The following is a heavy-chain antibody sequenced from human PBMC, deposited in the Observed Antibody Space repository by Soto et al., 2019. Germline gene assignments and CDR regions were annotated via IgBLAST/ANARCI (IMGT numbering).Heavy chain of an antibody. D-gene: IGHD1-7*01. CDR1: GGSISSYY. CDR3: ERGTGTTGRYYYMDV. Sequence: NPSETLSLTCTVSGGSISSYYWSWIRQPPGKGLEWIGYIYYSGSTNYNPSLKSRVTISVDTSKNQFSLKLSSVTAADTAVYYCERGTGTTGRYYYMDVWGKGTTVTVSS. V-gene: IGHV4-59*01. CDR2: IYYSGST. J-gene: IGHJ6*03.